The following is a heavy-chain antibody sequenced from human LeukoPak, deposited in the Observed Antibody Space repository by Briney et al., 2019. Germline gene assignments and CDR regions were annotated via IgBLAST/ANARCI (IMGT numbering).Heavy chain of an antibody. J-gene: IGHJ6*02. CDR1: GGSISSGGYY. Sequence: SETLPLTCTVSGGSISSGGYYWSWIRQHPGKGLEWIGYIYYSGSTYYNPSLKSRVTISVDTSKNQFSLKLSSVTAADTAVYYCTRDKAPGSSSSVYYYYGMDVWGQGTTVTVSS. CDR2: IYYSGST. D-gene: IGHD6-13*01. V-gene: IGHV4-31*03. CDR3: TRDKAPGSSSSVYYYYGMDV.